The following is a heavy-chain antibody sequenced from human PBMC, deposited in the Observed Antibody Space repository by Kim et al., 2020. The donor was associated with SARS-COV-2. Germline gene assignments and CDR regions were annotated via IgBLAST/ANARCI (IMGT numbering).Heavy chain of an antibody. V-gene: IGHV1-3*01. Sequence: QNIAGRVTITRDTSASTAFMELSSLTSEDTAIYYCARDGTTRNGGYYFDYWGQGALVTVSS. D-gene: IGHD1-1*01. J-gene: IGHJ4*01. CDR3: ARDGTTRNGGYYFDY.